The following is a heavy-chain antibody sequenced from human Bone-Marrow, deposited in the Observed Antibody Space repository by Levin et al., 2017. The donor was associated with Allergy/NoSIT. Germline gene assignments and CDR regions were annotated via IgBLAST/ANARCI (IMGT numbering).Heavy chain of an antibody. CDR1: GGSISSYY. CDR2: IYYSGST. CDR3: ARAGSGGRGYAFDS. Sequence: SETLSLTCTVSGGSISSYYWSWIRQPPGKGLEWIGYIYYSGSTNYNPSLKSRVTISVDTSKNQFSLKLSSVTAADTAVYYCARAGSGGRGYAFDSWGQGTMVTVSS. V-gene: IGHV4-59*01. D-gene: IGHD2-15*01. J-gene: IGHJ3*02.